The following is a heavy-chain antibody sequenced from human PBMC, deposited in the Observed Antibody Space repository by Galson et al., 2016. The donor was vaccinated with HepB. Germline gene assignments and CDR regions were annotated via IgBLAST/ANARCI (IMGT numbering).Heavy chain of an antibody. CDR3: ARGGGHGFFDY. D-gene: IGHD3-10*01. J-gene: IGHJ4*02. CDR2: ISGSGRST. V-gene: IGHV3-23*01. Sequence: SLRLSCAASGFTFSSYAMSWVRQAPGKGLELVSSISGSGRSTYYADSVKGRYAISRDNSKNTLYLQMNSLRAEDTALYYCARGGGHGFFDYWGQGTQVTVSS. CDR1: GFTFSSYA.